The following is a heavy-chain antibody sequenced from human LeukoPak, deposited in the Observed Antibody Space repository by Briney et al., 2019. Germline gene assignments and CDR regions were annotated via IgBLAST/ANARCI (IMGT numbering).Heavy chain of an antibody. D-gene: IGHD3-22*01. CDR1: GYTFTGYG. CDR3: ARIYYYDSSGYPDY. J-gene: IGHJ4*02. CDR2: ISAYNGNT. Sequence: ASVKVSCKASGYTFTGYGISWVRQAPGQGLEWMGWISAYNGNTNYAQKLQGRVTMTTDTSTSTAYMELRSLRSDDTAVYYCARIYYYDSSGYPDYWGQGTLVTVSS. V-gene: IGHV1-18*01.